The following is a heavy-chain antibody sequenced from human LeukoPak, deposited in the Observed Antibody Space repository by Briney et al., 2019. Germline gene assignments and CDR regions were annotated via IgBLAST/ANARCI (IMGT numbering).Heavy chain of an antibody. CDR1: GFTVSSNY. Sequence: GGSLRLSCAASGFTVSSNYMSWVRQAPGKGLEWVSVIYSGGNTYYADSVKGRFTISRDNSKNTLYLKMNSLRAEDTAVYYCASGYCSGGHCYSVYFQHWGQGTLVTVSS. J-gene: IGHJ1*01. CDR3: ASGYCSGGHCYSVYFQH. V-gene: IGHV3-53*01. D-gene: IGHD2-15*01. CDR2: IYSGGNT.